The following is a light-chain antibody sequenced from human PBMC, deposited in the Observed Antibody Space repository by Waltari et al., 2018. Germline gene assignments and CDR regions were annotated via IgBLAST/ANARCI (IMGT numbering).Light chain of an antibody. CDR3: CSYVSNTYV. Sequence: QSALTQPASVSGSPGQSITISCTGTTTDSWTYNLVSWYQQHPGKAPKLIIFEGTKRPSGVSNRFFASKSGNTASLTISGLQADYEADYHCCSYVSNTYVFGTGTKVTVL. V-gene: IGLV2-23*01. J-gene: IGLJ1*01. CDR1: TTDSWTYNL. CDR2: EGT.